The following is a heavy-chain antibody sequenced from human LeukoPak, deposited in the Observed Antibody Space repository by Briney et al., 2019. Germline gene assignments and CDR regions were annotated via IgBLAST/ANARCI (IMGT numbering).Heavy chain of an antibody. V-gene: IGHV3-49*03. CDR1: GFTFGDSA. Sequence: GGSLRLSCTTSGFTFGDSAMSWFRQAPGKGLEWVGFIRSIPCGGTIEYAASVKGRFTISRDDSKSIAYLQMNSLKTEDTAVYYCTRAGDGYNPARPWGQGTLVTVSS. CDR3: TRAGDGYNPARP. D-gene: IGHD5-24*01. J-gene: IGHJ5*02. CDR2: IRSIPCGGTI.